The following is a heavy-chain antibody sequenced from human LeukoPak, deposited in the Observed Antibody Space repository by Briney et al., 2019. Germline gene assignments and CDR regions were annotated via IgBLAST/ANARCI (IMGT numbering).Heavy chain of an antibody. CDR1: GFSFTNYW. V-gene: IGHV5-51*01. CDR2: IYPGDSDI. Sequence: GESLKISCQGSGFSFTNYWIAWVRQMPGKGLEWMEIIYPGDSDITYSPSFQGQVTISADESISTAYLQWSSLKASDTAMYYCTRSSPDPDYWGQGTLVTVSS. CDR3: TRSSPDPDY. J-gene: IGHJ4*02.